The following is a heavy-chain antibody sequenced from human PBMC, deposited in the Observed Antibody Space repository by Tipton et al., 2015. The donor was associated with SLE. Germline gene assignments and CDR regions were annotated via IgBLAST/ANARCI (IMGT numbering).Heavy chain of an antibody. CDR3: ASRHELRTPDY. CDR1: GYSISSGYY. D-gene: IGHD7-27*01. J-gene: IGHJ4*02. CDR2: IYHSGST. V-gene: IGHV4-38-2*01. Sequence: LRLSCAVSGYSISSGYYWGWIRQPPGKGLEWIGSIYHSGSTYYNPSLKSRVTISLDTSKNQFSLKLSSVTAADTAVYYCASRHELRTPDYWGQGTLVTVSS.